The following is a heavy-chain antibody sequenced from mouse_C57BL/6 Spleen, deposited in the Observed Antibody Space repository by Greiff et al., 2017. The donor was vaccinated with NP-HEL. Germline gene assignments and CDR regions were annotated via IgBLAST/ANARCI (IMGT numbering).Heavy chain of an antibody. CDR1: GYSITSGYY. J-gene: IGHJ1*03. CDR3: ARDNYSNSWYFDV. CDR2: ISYDGSN. V-gene: IGHV3-6*01. D-gene: IGHD2-5*01. Sequence: EVQLVESGPGLVKPSQSLSLTCSVTGYSITSGYYWNWIRQFPGNKLEWMGYISYDGSNNYNPSLKNRISITRDTSKNQFFLKLNSVTTEDTATYYCARDNYSNSWYFDVWGTGTTVTVSS.